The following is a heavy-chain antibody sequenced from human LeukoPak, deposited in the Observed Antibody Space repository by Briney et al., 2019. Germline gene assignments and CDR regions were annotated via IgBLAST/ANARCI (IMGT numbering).Heavy chain of an antibody. V-gene: IGHV4-34*01. CDR3: ARADYYYDSSGYYVHDY. CDR1: GGSFSGYY. J-gene: IGHJ4*02. CDR2: INHSGST. D-gene: IGHD3-22*01. Sequence: PSETLSLTCAVYGGSFSGYYWSWIRQPPGKGLEWIGEINHSGSTNYNPSLKSRVTISVDTSKNQFSLKLSSVTAADTAVYYCARADYYYDSSGYYVHDYWGQGTLVTVS.